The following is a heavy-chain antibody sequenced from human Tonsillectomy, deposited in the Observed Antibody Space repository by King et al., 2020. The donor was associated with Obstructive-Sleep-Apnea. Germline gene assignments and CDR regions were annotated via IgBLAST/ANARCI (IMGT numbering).Heavy chain of an antibody. CDR3: ARGSCNGGTCSHYYGPAY. CDR2: ISDDGRNK. Sequence: VQLVESGGGVVQPGGSLRLSCAASGFTFSRYARDWVGQGPGKGLEWVAVISDDGRNKYYADSVKGRFTIYRDNSKDTLYLQMNSLRADDTALYYCARGSCNGGTCSHYYGPAYWGQGTLVTVSS. CDR1: GFTFSRYA. D-gene: IGHD2-15*01. J-gene: IGHJ4*02. V-gene: IGHV3-30*04.